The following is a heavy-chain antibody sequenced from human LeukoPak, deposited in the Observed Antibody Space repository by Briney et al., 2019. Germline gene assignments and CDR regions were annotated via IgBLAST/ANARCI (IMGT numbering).Heavy chain of an antibody. CDR2: IRYDGHNK. CDR1: GFTFSSYG. V-gene: IGHV3-30*02. J-gene: IGHJ5*02. Sequence: PGGSLRLSCAASGFTFSSYGMHWVRQAPGKGLDWVAFIRYDGHNKYYADSVKGRFTISRDNSKNTLYLQMNSLRVEDTAVYYCARDPGQQLVRNWFDPWGQGTLVTVSS. CDR3: ARDPGQQLVRNWFDP. D-gene: IGHD6-13*01.